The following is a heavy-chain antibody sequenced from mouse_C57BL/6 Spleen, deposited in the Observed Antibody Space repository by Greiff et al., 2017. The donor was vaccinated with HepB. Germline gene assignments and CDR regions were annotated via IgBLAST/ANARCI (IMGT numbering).Heavy chain of an antibody. CDR3: ARNYDSSDDWYFDV. J-gene: IGHJ1*03. CDR2: INPNNGGT. D-gene: IGHD1-1*01. V-gene: IGHV1-18*01. Sequence: EVQLQQSGPELVKPGASVKIPCKASGYTFTDYNMDWVKQSHGKSLEWIGDINPNNGGTIYNQKFKGKATLTVDKSSSTAYMELRSLTSEDTAVYYCARNYDSSDDWYFDVWGTGTTVTVSS. CDR1: GYTFTDYN.